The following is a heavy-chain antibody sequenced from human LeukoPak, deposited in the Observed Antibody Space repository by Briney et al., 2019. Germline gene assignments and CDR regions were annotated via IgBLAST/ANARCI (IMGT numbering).Heavy chain of an antibody. CDR1: GFTFSSYE. CDR3: ARDWKTNSFDY. J-gene: IGHJ4*02. CDR2: ISSSGRTI. Sequence: PGGSLRLSCAASGFTFSSYEMNWVRQAPGKGLEWVSYISSSGRTIYYADSVKGRFTISRDNAKNSLYLQMNSLRAEDTAIYYCARDWKTNSFDYWGQGTLVTVSS. D-gene: IGHD1-1*01. V-gene: IGHV3-48*03.